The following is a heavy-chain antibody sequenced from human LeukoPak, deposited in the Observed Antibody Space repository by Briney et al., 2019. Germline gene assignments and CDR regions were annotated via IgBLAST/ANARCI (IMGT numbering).Heavy chain of an antibody. V-gene: IGHV3-23*01. J-gene: IGHJ5*02. CDR1: GFTFSNYA. D-gene: IGHD6-19*01. CDR2: ISGSGDST. CDR3: AKDKSAWLEYNWFDP. Sequence: GGSLRLSCAASGFTFSNYAMSWVRQAPGKGLEWVSAISGSGDSTYYADSVKGRFTISRDNSKNTLYLQMNSLRAEDTALYYCAKDKSAWLEYNWFDPWGQGTLVTVSS.